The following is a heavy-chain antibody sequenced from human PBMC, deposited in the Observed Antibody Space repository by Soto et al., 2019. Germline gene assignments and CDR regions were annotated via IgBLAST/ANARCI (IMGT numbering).Heavy chain of an antibody. J-gene: IGHJ6*02. Sequence: QVQLVQSGAEVKKPGSSVKVSCKASGGTFSSYAISWVRQAPGQGLEWMGGIIPIFGTADYAQKFQGRVTITADESTGTAYMELSSLRSEDTAVYYCASIRANTYSAGMDVWGQGTTVTVSS. CDR3: ASIRANTYSAGMDV. V-gene: IGHV1-69*12. D-gene: IGHD2-15*01. CDR2: IIPIFGTA. CDR1: GGTFSSYA.